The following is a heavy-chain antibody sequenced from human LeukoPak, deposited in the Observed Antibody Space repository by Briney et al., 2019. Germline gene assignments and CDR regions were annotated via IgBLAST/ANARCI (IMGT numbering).Heavy chain of an antibody. CDR2: IIPILGIA. J-gene: IGHJ4*02. CDR3: ARAAAVAATFDY. V-gene: IGHV1-69*04. Sequence: ASVKVSCKASGGTFSSYAISWVRQAPGQGLEWMGRIIPILGIANYAQKFQGRVTITADKSTSTAYMELSSLRSEDTAVYYCARAAAVAATFDYWGQGTLVTVSS. D-gene: IGHD2-15*01. CDR1: GGTFSSYA.